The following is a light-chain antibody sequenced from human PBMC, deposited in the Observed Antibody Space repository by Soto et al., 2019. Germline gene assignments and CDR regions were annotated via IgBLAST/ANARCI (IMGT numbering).Light chain of an antibody. CDR2: DVN. CDR1: SSDIGGYNY. V-gene: IGLV2-14*01. J-gene: IGLJ1*01. Sequence: QLVLTQPASVSGSPGQSITISCTGTSSDIGGYNYVSWYQQYPGKAPKVMIYDVNNRPSGVSNRFSGSKSGNTASLTISGLQAEDEADYFCSSYTSSDTLGFGTGTKLTVL. CDR3: SSYTSSDTLG.